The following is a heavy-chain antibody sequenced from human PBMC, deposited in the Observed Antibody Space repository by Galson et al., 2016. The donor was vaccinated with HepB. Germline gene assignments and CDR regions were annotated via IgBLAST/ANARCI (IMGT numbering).Heavy chain of an antibody. CDR1: GYSFTSNW. Sequence: QSGAEVKKPGESLKIACKGSGYSFTSNWIGWVRQMPGKGLEWMGIIYPGDSDTTYSPSFQGQVTISADTSNSTAYLQWSSLKASDTAMYYCVRRPGSILGSSTFDYWGQGTLVTVSS. J-gene: IGHJ4*02. D-gene: IGHD6-6*01. V-gene: IGHV5-51*01. CDR3: VRRPGSILGSSTFDY. CDR2: IYPGDSDT.